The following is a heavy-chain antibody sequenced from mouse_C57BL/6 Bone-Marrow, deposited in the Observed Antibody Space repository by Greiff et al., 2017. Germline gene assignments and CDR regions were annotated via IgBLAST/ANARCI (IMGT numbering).Heavy chain of an antibody. CDR3: TTETSHYYAMDY. Sequence: EVQLQQSGAELVRPGASVKLSCTASGFNIKDDYMHWVKQRPEQGLEWIGWIDPENGDTEYASKFQGKATITADTSSNTAYLQLSSLTSEDTAVYYCTTETSHYYAMDYWGQGTSVTVSS. CDR1: GFNIKDDY. D-gene: IGHD6-2*01. CDR2: IDPENGDT. V-gene: IGHV14-4*01. J-gene: IGHJ4*01.